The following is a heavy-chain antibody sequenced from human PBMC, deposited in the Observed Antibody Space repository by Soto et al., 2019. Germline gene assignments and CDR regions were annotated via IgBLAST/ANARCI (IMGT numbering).Heavy chain of an antibody. Sequence: GESLKMSGKGSGYSFTSYWIGWVRQMHGKGLEWMGIIYPGDSDTRYSTSFQGQVTISADKSISTAYLQWSSLKASDTAMYYCAKAPSEMAIFDYWGQGTLVTVSS. CDR3: AKAPSEMAIFDY. J-gene: IGHJ4*02. V-gene: IGHV5-51*01. CDR1: GYSFTSYW. CDR2: IYPGDSDT.